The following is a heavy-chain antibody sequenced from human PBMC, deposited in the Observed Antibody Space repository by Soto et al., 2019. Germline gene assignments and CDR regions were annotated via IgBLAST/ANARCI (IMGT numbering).Heavy chain of an antibody. CDR3: AREKAVASAMNAFDI. J-gene: IGHJ3*02. Sequence: QVQLVQSGTEVKRPGASVKVSCKASGYTFTSDYIHCVRQAPGHRLEWMGLIDPSTGSTNYAQKFQGRVTMTRDTSTTTVFMELSSLRSEDTAVYYCAREKAVASAMNAFDIWGQGTMVTVSS. CDR2: IDPSTGST. D-gene: IGHD2-15*01. V-gene: IGHV1-46*01. CDR1: GYTFTSDY.